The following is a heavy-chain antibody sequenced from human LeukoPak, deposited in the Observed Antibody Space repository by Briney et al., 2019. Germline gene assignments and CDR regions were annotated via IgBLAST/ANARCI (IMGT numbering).Heavy chain of an antibody. CDR2: ISSSSSTI. CDR1: GFTFSTYS. V-gene: IGHV3-48*04. J-gene: IGHJ5*02. Sequence: PGGSLRLSCAASGFTFSTYSMNWVRQAPGKGLEWVSYISSSSSTIYYADSVKGRFTISRDNAKNSLSLQMTSLRADDSAVYYCVRGQTSLDNWFDPWGQGTLVIVSS. CDR3: VRGQTSLDNWFDP.